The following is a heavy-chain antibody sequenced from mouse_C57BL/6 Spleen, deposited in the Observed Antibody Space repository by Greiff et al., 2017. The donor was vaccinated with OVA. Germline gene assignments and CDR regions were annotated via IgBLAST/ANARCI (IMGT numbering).Heavy chain of an antibody. CDR2: IDPSDSYT. Sequence: QVQLQQSGAELVMPGASVKLSCKASGYTFTSYWMHWVKQRPGQGLEWIGEIDPSDSYTNYNQKFKGKSTLTVDKSSGTAYMQLSSLTSEDSAVYYCARAGRTWFAYWGQGTLVTVSA. CDR1: GYTFTSYW. D-gene: IGHD4-1*01. J-gene: IGHJ3*01. CDR3: ARAGRTWFAY. V-gene: IGHV1-69*01.